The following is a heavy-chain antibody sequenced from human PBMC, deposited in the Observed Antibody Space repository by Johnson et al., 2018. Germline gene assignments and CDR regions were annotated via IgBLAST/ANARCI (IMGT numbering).Heavy chain of an antibody. Sequence: QVQLVESGGGVVQPGRSLRLSCAASGFTFSSYGMHWVRQAPGKGLEWVAVISYDGSKKYYAGSVKGRFTISRDNSKNTLNMQMNSLRAEDTAVYYCAKDRAYFYDRSGYYNAEDCQHWGQCTLVTVSS. CDR1: GFTFSSYG. CDR2: ISYDGSKK. J-gene: IGHJ1*01. V-gene: IGHV3-30*18. CDR3: AKDRAYFYDRSGYYNAEDCQH. D-gene: IGHD3-22*01.